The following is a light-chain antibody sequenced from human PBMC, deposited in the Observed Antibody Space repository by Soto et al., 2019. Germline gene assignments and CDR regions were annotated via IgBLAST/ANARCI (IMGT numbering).Light chain of an antibody. CDR1: QSVSSSY. V-gene: IGKV3-20*01. CDR3: QQYGSSGYT. Sequence: EIVLTQSPGTLSLSPGERATLSCRASQSVSSSYLAWYQQKSGQAPRLLIYGASSRATGIPDRFSGSGSGTDFTLTINRLEPEDFAVYYCQQYGSSGYTFGQGTKLEIK. CDR2: GAS. J-gene: IGKJ2*01.